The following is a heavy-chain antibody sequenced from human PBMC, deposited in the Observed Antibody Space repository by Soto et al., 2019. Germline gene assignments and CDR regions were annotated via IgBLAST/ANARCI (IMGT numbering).Heavy chain of an antibody. CDR3: ARGIGYCSSINCYSSRRLRFDS. V-gene: IGHV4-34*01. Sequence: QVQLQQWGAGLLKPSETLSLTCAVYGGSFSGYYWTWIRQSPEKGLEWIGEVNHSGTTYYNPPLKTRVTISVPTPKNQFSLKMSSVTAADTAVYYCARGIGYCSSINCYSSRRLRFDSWGQGTLVTVSS. J-gene: IGHJ4*02. D-gene: IGHD2-2*01. CDR2: VNHSGTT. CDR1: GGSFSGYY.